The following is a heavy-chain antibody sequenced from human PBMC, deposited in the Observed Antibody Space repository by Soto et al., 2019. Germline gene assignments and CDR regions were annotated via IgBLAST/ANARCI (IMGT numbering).Heavy chain of an antibody. CDR1: GFTFSNYE. J-gene: IGHJ4*02. Sequence: GGSLRLCCAASGFTFSNYEMNWVRQTPGKGLEWVSYISYTGSTIYYADSVRGRFTISRDNSKNSLYLQMNSLRAEDTAVYYCARGLRIYYDRSGLHYWGQGTLVTVSS. D-gene: IGHD3-22*01. V-gene: IGHV3-48*03. CDR2: ISYTGSTI. CDR3: ARGLRIYYDRSGLHY.